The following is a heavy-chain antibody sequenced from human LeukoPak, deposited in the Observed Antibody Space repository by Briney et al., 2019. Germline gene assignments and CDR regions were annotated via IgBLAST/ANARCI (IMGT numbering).Heavy chain of an antibody. CDR3: AKDLFHPYYYDSSTPGFDY. Sequence: PGGSLRLSCAASGFAFSSYGMHWVRQAPGKGLEWMAVISYDGSNKYYADSVKGRFTISRDNSKNTLYLQMNSLRAEDTAVYYCAKDLFHPYYYDSSTPGFDYWGQGTLVTVSS. CDR1: GFAFSSYG. D-gene: IGHD3-22*01. V-gene: IGHV3-30*18. J-gene: IGHJ4*02. CDR2: ISYDGSNK.